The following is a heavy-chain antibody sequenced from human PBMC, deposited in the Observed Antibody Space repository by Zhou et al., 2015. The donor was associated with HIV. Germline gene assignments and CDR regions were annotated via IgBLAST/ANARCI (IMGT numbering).Heavy chain of an antibody. V-gene: IGHV1-69*13. D-gene: IGHD6-19*01. J-gene: IGHJ4*02. Sequence: QVQLVQSGAEVKKPGASVKVSCKASGYTFTSYGISWVRQAPGQGLEWMGGIIPIFGTANYAQKFQGRVTITADESTSTAYMELSSLRSEDTAVYYCARGTSSGWSFDYWGQGTLVTVSS. CDR1: GYTFTSYG. CDR3: ARGTSSGWSFDY. CDR2: IIPIFGTA.